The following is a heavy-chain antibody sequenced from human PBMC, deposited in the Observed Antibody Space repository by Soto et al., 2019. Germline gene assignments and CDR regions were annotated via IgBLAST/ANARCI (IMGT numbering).Heavy chain of an antibody. V-gene: IGHV4-34*01. CDR2: MSHSGGT. J-gene: IGHJ3*02. CDR1: GGFVSSGSYY. CDR3: ARVERGTATTVVDAFDI. Sequence: QVQLQQWGAGLLKPSETLSLTCAVYGGFVSSGSYYWSWIRQPPGKGLEWIGEMSHSGGTHFNPSPKRRVTISVDTSKNQFSLKMSSVTAAATALYYCARVERGTATTVVDAFDIWGPGTMVTVSS. D-gene: IGHD1-1*01.